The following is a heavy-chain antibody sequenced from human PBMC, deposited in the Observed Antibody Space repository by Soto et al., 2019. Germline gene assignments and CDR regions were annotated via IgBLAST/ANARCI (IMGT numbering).Heavy chain of an antibody. V-gene: IGHV4-59*08. CDR1: GGSISSYY. CDR2: IYYSGST. CDR3: ARHTMVRGDAFDI. Sequence: SETLSLTCTVSGGSISSYYWSWIRQPPGKGLEWIGYIYYSGSTNYNPSLKSRVTISVDTSKNQFSLKLSSVTAADTAVYYCARHTMVRGDAFDIWGQGTMVTVSS. D-gene: IGHD3-10*01. J-gene: IGHJ3*02.